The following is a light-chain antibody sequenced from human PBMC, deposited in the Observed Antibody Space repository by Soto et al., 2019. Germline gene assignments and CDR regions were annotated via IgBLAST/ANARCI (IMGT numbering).Light chain of an antibody. CDR2: HAS. CDR3: QHYNSYPWM. CDR1: QTINNW. V-gene: IGKV1-5*01. J-gene: IGKJ1*01. Sequence: DIRMTQSPSTLSAAIGDRVTITCRASQTINNWLAWYQQKPGKAPNLLIYHASNLETGVPSRFSGSAFGTEFTLTISSLQPDDFATYYCQHYNSYPWMFGQGTKVEIK.